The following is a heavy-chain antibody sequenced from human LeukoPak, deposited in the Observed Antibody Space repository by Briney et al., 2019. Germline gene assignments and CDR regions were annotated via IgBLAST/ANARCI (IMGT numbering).Heavy chain of an antibody. J-gene: IGHJ4*02. D-gene: IGHD6-6*01. CDR2: ISESGVTT. CDR3: AKGSSMTIVARLNY. CDR1: GFTFSSYA. Sequence: PGGSLRLSCAASGFTFSSYAMSWVRQAPGKGLEWVSAISESGVTTYYADSVKGRFTISRDNSKNTLYLQVNSLRAEDTAVYYCAKGSSMTIVARLNYWGQGTLVTVSS. V-gene: IGHV3-23*01.